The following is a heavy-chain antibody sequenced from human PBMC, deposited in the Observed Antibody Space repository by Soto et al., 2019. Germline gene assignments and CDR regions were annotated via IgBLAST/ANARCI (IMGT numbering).Heavy chain of an antibody. CDR3: ARAGIVVVRAFDAFDI. J-gene: IGHJ3*02. Sequence: SETLSLTCTACGGCISSYYWSWIRQPPGKGLEWIGYIYYSGSTNYSPSLKSRVTISVDTSKNQYTLKLSSVTAADTAVYYCARAGIVVVRAFDAFDILRQGKMVTV. D-gene: IGHD2-2*01. CDR2: IYYSGST. CDR1: GGCISSYY. V-gene: IGHV4-59*01.